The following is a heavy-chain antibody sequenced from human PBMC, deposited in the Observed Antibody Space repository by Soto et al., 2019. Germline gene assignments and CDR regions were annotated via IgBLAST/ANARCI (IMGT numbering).Heavy chain of an antibody. D-gene: IGHD2-15*01. CDR2: VYYTGST. J-gene: IGHJ4*02. CDR3: ARTMYCSGGSCYFGGFDY. V-gene: IGHV4-61*01. Sequence: QVQLQESGPGLVKSSETLSLTCTVSGASVSSGSYYWSWVRQPPGKGLEWIAYVYYTGSTNYNPSLKSQVTISLDTSKNQFSLKLNSVTAADTAVYYCARTMYCSGGSCYFGGFDYWGQGTLVTVSS. CDR1: GASVSSGSYY.